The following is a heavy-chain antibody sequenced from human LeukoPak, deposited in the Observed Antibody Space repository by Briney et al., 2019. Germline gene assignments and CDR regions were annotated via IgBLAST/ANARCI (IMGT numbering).Heavy chain of an antibody. D-gene: IGHD6-19*01. V-gene: IGHV3-21*01. J-gene: IGHJ4*02. CDR1: GFSFSDYN. CDR3: AKYSSGWFDY. Sequence: GGSLRLSCAASGFSFSDYNMNWVRQAPGKGLEWVSSISSGSTYIYYADSVKGRFTISRDNAKNSLYLQMNSLRAEDTAVYYCAKYSSGWFDYWGQGALVTVSS. CDR2: ISSGSTYI.